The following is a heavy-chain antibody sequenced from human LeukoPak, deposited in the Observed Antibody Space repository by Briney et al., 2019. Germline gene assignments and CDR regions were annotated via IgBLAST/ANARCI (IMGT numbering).Heavy chain of an antibody. CDR3: ASIVVVTAADPSDAFDI. J-gene: IGHJ3*02. Sequence: SETLSLTCIVSGGSISSYYWSWIRQPAGKGLEWIGRIYTSGSTNYNPSLKSRVTMSVDTSKNQFSLKLSSVTAADTAVYYCASIVVVTAADPSDAFDIWGQGTMVTVSS. V-gene: IGHV4-4*07. D-gene: IGHD2-21*02. CDR2: IYTSGST. CDR1: GGSISSYY.